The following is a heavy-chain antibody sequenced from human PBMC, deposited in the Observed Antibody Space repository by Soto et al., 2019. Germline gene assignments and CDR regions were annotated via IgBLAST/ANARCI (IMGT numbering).Heavy chain of an antibody. CDR1: GDSISSGGYS. J-gene: IGHJ3*02. Sequence: QLQLQESGSGLVKPSQTLSLTCAVSGDSISSGGYSWSWIRQPPGKGLEWIGYIYHSGSAYYNASLKSRVTMSVDRSKNQFSLHLSSVTAADTAVYYCARKSRNAFDIWGQGTMVTVSS. V-gene: IGHV4-30-2*01. CDR3: ARKSRNAFDI. CDR2: IYHSGSA.